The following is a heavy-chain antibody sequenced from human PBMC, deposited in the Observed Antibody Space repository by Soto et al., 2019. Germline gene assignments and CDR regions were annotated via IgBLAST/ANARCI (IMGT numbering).Heavy chain of an antibody. CDR2: ISYDGSNK. V-gene: IGHV3-30-3*01. CDR1: GFTFSSYA. J-gene: IGHJ6*02. Sequence: GGSLRLSCAASGFTFSSYAMHWVRQAPGKGLEWVAVISYDGSNKYYADSVKGRFTISRDNSKNTLYLQMNSLRAEDTAVYYCARCKECFEDYYYGMDVWGQGSTVTVSS. CDR3: ARCKECFEDYYYGMDV. D-gene: IGHD3-16*01.